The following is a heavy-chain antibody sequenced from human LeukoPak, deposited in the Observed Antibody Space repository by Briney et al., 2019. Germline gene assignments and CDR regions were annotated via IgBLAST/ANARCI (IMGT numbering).Heavy chain of an antibody. CDR2: MNPNSGNT. CDR3: ARGLYCSGGSCYLVDY. V-gene: IGHV1-8*02. D-gene: IGHD2-15*01. CDR1: GYTFTSYY. Sequence: ASVKVSCKASGYTFTSYYMHWVRQATGQGLEWMGWMNPNSGNTGYAQKFQGRVTVTRNTSISTAYMELSSLRSEDTAVYYCARGLYCSGGSCYLVDYWGQGTLVTVSS. J-gene: IGHJ4*02.